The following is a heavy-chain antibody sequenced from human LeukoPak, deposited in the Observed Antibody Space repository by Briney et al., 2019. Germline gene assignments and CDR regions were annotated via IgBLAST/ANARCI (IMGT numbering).Heavy chain of an antibody. CDR3: ASGYCSGGSCYSFDY. CDR1: GYTFTSYG. Sequence: ASVKVSCKTSGYTFTSYGISWVRQAPGQGLEWMGWVSAYNGNINYAQKLQGRVTMTTDTSTSTAYMELRSLRSDDAAVYYCASGYCSGGSCYSFDYWGQGSLVTVSS. D-gene: IGHD2-15*01. CDR2: VSAYNGNI. J-gene: IGHJ4*02. V-gene: IGHV1-18*01.